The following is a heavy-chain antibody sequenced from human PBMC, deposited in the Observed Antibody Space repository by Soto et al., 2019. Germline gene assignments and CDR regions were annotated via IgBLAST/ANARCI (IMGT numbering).Heavy chain of an antibody. CDR2: ISYDGSNK. V-gene: IGHV3-30-3*01. Sequence: QVQLVESGGGVVQPGRSLRLSCAASGFTFSSYAMHWVRQAPGKGLEWVAVISYDGSNKYYADSVKGRFTISRDNSKNTLYLQMNSLRAEDTAVYYCAREPYCSSTSCYWGYSYYYYGMDVW. CDR3: AREPYCSSTSCYWGYSYYYYGMDV. D-gene: IGHD2-2*01. J-gene: IGHJ6*01. CDR1: GFTFSSYA.